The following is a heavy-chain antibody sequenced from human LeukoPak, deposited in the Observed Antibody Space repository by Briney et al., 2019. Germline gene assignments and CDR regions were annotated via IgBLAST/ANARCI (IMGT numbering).Heavy chain of an antibody. V-gene: IGHV3-21*01. CDR1: GFTFSSYS. CDR3: ARDAQQGNYFDY. CDR2: ISSSSSYI. J-gene: IGHJ4*02. D-gene: IGHD2-2*01. Sequence: GGSLRLSCAASGFTFSSYSMNWVRQAPGKGLEWVSSISSSSSYIYYPDSVKGRFTISRDNAKNSLYLQMNSLRAEDTAVYYCARDAQQGNYFDYWGQGTLVTVSS.